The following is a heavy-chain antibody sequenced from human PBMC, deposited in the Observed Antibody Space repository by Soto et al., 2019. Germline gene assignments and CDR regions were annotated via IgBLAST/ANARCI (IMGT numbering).Heavy chain of an antibody. CDR3: ARHLRRLDFDY. CDR2: IYYSGST. V-gene: IGHV4-59*08. CDR1: GGSISSYY. J-gene: IGHJ4*02. Sequence: SETLSLTCTVSGGSISSYYWSWIRQPPGKGLEWIGYIYYSGSTNYNPSLKSRVTISVDTSKNQFSLKLSSVTAADTAVYYCARHLRRLDFDYWGQGTLVTVSS.